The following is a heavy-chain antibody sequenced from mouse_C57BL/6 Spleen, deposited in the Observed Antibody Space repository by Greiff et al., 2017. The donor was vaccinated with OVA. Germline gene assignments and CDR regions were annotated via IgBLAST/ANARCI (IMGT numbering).Heavy chain of an antibody. CDR3: AREEGLRRPFDY. J-gene: IGHJ2*01. CDR1: GYTFTSYW. D-gene: IGHD2-4*01. V-gene: IGHV1-55*01. Sequence: QVQLQQPGAELVKPGASVKMSCKASGYTFTSYWITWVKQRPGQGLEWIGDIYPGSGSTNYNEKFKSKATLTVDTSSSTAYMQLSSLTSEDSAVYYCAREEGLRRPFDYWGQGTTLTVSS. CDR2: IYPGSGST.